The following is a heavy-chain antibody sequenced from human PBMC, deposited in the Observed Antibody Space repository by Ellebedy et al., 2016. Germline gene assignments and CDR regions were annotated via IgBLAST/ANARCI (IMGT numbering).Heavy chain of an antibody. CDR2: IWYDGSHK. CDR3: ARRIAARPGYYYGMDV. V-gene: IGHV3-33*08. Sequence: GESLKISCAASGFTFSDFALHWVRQAPGKGLEWVAAIWYDGSHKYHADSVKGRFTISRDNSKNTLYLQMNSLRAEDTAVYYCARRIAARPGYYYGMDVWGRGTTVTVSS. D-gene: IGHD6-6*01. J-gene: IGHJ6*02. CDR1: GFTFSDFA.